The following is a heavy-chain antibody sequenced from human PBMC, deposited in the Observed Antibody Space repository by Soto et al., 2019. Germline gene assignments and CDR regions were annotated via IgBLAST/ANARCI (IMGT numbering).Heavy chain of an antibody. D-gene: IGHD1-7*01. Sequence: APVQVSWKASGYSFTSCGSGWGRHAPEQGGEGMGWNSAYNGNTNYAQKLQGRVTMTTDTSTSTAYLELRSLRSDDTAVYYSARGGEMELLDFDYWGQGPLVTVSS. V-gene: IGHV1-18*01. J-gene: IGHJ4*02. CDR1: GYSFTSCG. CDR2: NSAYNGNT. CDR3: ARGGEMELLDFDY.